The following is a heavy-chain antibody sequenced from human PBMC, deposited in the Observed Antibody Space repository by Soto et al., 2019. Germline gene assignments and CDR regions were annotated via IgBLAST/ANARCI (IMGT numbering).Heavy chain of an antibody. CDR1: RDTFNKYA. D-gene: IGHD3-16*01. Sequence: QVHLVQSGAEVKKPGSSVKVSCTTSRDTFNKYAFNWVRQAPGQGLEWMGWIIPIFSSRNYAEKFQGRVTITADDSTSTAYMELRSLRFEDTAVYYCARGETYLGVWGQGTTVTVSS. CDR3: ARGETYLGV. J-gene: IGHJ6*02. CDR2: IIPIFSSR. V-gene: IGHV1-69*01.